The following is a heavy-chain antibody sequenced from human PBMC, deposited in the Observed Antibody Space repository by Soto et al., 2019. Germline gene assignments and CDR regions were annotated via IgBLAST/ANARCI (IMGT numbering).Heavy chain of an antibody. Sequence: GASVKVSCKASGFTFTSSAVQWVRQARGQRLEWIGWIVVGSGNTNYAQKFQERVTITRDMSTSTAYMELSSLRSEDTAVYYCAAEGLVISGCGSTSCYCYYGMDVWGQGTTVTVSS. D-gene: IGHD2-2*01. J-gene: IGHJ6*02. V-gene: IGHV1-58*01. CDR1: GFTFTSSA. CDR3: AAEGLVISGCGSTSCYCYYGMDV. CDR2: IVVGSGNT.